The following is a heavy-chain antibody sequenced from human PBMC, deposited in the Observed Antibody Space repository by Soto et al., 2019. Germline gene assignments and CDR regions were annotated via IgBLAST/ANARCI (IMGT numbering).Heavy chain of an antibody. V-gene: IGHV4-31*03. CDR2: IYFSGTT. D-gene: IGHD3-22*01. Sequence: KTSETLSLTCTVSGGSISSGDYYWSWIRQHPGKGLEWIGTIYFSGTTYYNPSLKSRVTISVDTSKSQFSLKLSSVTAADTAVYYCARRDRSGFSYWLDTWGQGTLVTVS. CDR1: GGSISSGDYY. CDR3: ARRDRSGFSYWLDT. J-gene: IGHJ5*02.